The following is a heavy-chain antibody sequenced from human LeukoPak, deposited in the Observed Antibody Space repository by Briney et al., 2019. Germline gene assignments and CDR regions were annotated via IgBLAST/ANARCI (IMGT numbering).Heavy chain of an antibody. V-gene: IGHV1-8*01. CDR1: GYAFNIYD. Sequence: ASVKVSCKASGYAFNIYDINWVRQATGHGLEWMGWMNPDSGNTGFAQKFQGGVTMTRNTSITTAYMELSSLRFEDTAVYYCAVHLPGDYLDRWGQGTLVTVSS. CDR3: AVHLPGDYLDR. CDR2: MNPDSGNT. J-gene: IGHJ4*02.